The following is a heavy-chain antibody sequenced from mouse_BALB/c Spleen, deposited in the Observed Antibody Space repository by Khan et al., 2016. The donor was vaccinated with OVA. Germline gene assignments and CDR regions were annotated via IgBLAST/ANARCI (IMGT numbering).Heavy chain of an antibody. J-gene: IGHJ4*01. CDR3: ARGNYYEYAMDY. CDR2: ISYSGSP. D-gene: IGHD1-1*01. Sequence: EVQLQESGPGLVKPSQSLSLTCTVTGYSITSNYAWNWIRQFPGNKLEWMGYISYSGSPNYNPSLKSRIPFTRDTSKNQFFLQLNSVTTEDTATYYCARGNYYEYAMDYWGQGTSITVSS. CDR1: GYSITSNYA. V-gene: IGHV3-2*02.